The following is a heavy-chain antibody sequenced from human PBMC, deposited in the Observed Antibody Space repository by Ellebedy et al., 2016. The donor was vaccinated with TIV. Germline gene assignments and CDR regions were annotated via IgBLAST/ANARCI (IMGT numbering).Heavy chain of an antibody. J-gene: IGHJ6*02. D-gene: IGHD2-15*01. V-gene: IGHV1-46*01. CDR1: GYTFTSYG. CDR2: INPSGGST. CDR3: ASNVVVVNLDLYYYGMDV. Sequence: ASVKVSCKASGYTFTSYGISWVRQAPGQGLEWMGIINPSGGSTSYAQKFQGRVTMTRDTSTSTVYMELSSLRSEDTAVDYCASNVVVVNLDLYYYGMDVWGQGTTVTVSS.